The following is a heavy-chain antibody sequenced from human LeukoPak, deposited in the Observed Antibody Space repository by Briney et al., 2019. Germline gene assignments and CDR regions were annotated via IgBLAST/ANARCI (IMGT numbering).Heavy chain of an antibody. Sequence: GGSLRLSCAASGFTFTNYAMGWVRQAPGKGLEWVSCISTRSTYIYYADSVKGRFTISRDNAKNSLYLQMNSLRADDTAVYYCAREEEWYASGTYYKGFDSWGQGTLVTVSS. CDR1: GFTFTNYA. CDR3: AREEEWYASGTYYKGFDS. V-gene: IGHV3-21*01. D-gene: IGHD3-10*01. J-gene: IGHJ4*02. CDR2: ISTRSTYI.